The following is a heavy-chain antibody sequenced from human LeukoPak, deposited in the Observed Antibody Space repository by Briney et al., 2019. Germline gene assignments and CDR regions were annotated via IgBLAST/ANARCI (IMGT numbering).Heavy chain of an antibody. Sequence: PSETLSLTCPVSGGSVTTGSYFWSWIRQPPGKALEWIGYIFYTGSTNYNPSLKSRVTISRDTSKNQFSLKLTSVTAADTAVYYCARATAHYFHAVDVWGQGTTVTVSS. J-gene: IGHJ6*02. CDR3: ARATAHYFHAVDV. CDR1: GGSVTTGSYF. D-gene: IGHD2/OR15-2a*01. CDR2: IFYTGST. V-gene: IGHV4-61*01.